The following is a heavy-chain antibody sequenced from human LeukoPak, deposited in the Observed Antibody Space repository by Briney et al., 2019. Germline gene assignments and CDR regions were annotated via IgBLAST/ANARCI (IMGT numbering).Heavy chain of an antibody. J-gene: IGHJ4*02. V-gene: IGHV3-9*01. D-gene: IGHD1-26*01. CDR3: ARDNFKWELPPLDY. CDR1: GFTFDDYA. CDR2: ISWNSGSI. Sequence: GGSLRLSCAASGFTFDDYAMHWVRQAPGKGLEWVSGISWNSGSIGYADSVKGRFTISRDNAKNSLYLQMNSLRAEDTAVYYCARDNFKWELPPLDYWAREPWSPSPQ.